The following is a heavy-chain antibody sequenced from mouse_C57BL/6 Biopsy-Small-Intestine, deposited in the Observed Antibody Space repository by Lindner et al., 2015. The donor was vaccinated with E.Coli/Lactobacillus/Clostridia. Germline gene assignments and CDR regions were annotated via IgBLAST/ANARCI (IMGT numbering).Heavy chain of an antibody. CDR3: ARGNLWYFDV. Sequence: VQLQESGPELVKPGASVKISCKASGYTLTDYYINWMKQRPGQGLEWIGWIYPGSGNTQYNEKFKDKATLTVDTSSSTAYMQLSSLTSEDSAVYFCARGNLWYFDVWGAGTTVTVSS. CDR2: IYPGSGNT. CDR1: GYTLTDYY. J-gene: IGHJ1*01. V-gene: IGHV1-84*01.